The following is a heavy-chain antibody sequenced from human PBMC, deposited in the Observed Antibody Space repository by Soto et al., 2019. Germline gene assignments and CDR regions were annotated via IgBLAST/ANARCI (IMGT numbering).Heavy chain of an antibody. D-gene: IGHD6-19*01. CDR1: GGSISSSSYY. J-gene: IGHJ4*02. CDR2: IYYSGST. CDR3: ATVQAVAGGYYFDY. V-gene: IGHV4-39*01. Sequence: SETLSLTCTVSGGSISSSSYYWGWIRQPPGKGLEWIGSIYYSGSTYYNPSLKSRVTISVDTSKNQFSLKLSSVTAADTAVYYCATVQAVAGGYYFDYWGQGTLVTVS.